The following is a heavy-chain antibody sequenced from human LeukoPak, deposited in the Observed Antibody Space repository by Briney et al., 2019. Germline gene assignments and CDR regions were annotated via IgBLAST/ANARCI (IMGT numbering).Heavy chain of an antibody. V-gene: IGHV4-59*12. CDR2: IYHSGST. D-gene: IGHD3-22*01. Sequence: PSETLSLTCTVSGGSISTYYWNWIRQPPGKGLEWIGYIYHSGSTNYNPSLKSRVTISVDKSKNQFSLKLSSVTAADTAVYYCARYLRRYYDSSGPYSDAFDIWGQGTMVTVSS. CDR1: GGSISTYY. J-gene: IGHJ3*02. CDR3: ARYLRRYYDSSGPYSDAFDI.